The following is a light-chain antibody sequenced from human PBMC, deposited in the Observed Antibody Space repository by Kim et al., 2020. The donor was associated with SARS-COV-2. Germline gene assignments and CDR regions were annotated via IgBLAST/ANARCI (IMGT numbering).Light chain of an antibody. CDR2: QDT. Sequence: SYELTQPPSVSVSPGQTATITCSGDRLGEKYVCWYQQKPGQSPEVVIYQDTERPSEIPDRFSGSNSGNTATLTISRTQAMDEADYYCQVWDSTTTVFGGGTQLTVL. V-gene: IGLV3-1*01. J-gene: IGLJ2*01. CDR1: RLGEKY. CDR3: QVWDSTTTV.